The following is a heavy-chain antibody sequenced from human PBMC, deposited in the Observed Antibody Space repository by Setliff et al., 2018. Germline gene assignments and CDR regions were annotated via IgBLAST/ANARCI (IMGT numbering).Heavy chain of an antibody. Sequence: SETLSLTCAVYGGSFSGYYWSWIRQPPGKGLEWIGEINHSGSTNYNPSLKSRVTISVDMSKNQFSLKLSSVTAADTAVYYCARVDNSWSGPIDYWARERWSPSPQ. V-gene: IGHV4-34*01. J-gene: IGHJ4*02. D-gene: IGHD3-3*01. CDR2: INHSGST. CDR1: GGSFSGYY. CDR3: ARVDNSWSGPIDY.